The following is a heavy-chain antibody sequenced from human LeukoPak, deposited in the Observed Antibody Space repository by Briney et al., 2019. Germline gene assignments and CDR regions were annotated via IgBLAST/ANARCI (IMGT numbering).Heavy chain of an antibody. J-gene: IGHJ6*03. V-gene: IGHV4-38-2*02. D-gene: IGHD6-6*01. CDR2: GHHSGST. CDR3: ARHPSIAAPGYYYYMDV. Sequence: SETLSLTCTVSGYSISSGYYWGWIRQPPGKGLEWIGSGHHSGSTYYNASLKSRVTISLDTSKNQVSLKLRSVTVADTAVYYCARHPSIAAPGYYYYMDVWGKGTTVTVSS. CDR1: GYSISSGYY.